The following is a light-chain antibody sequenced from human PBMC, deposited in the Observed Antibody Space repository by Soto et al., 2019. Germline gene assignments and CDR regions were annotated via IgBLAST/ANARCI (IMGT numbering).Light chain of an antibody. CDR2: EFS. J-gene: IGLJ1*01. CDR1: STDVGGYNY. Sequence: QSVLTQPPSASGSAGQSVTISCTGTSTDVGGYNYVSWYQQHPGKAPKLKIYEFSKRPSGVPDRFSGSKSGNTASLTVSWLQAEDEDDYYCSSYAGNNIHYVFGTGTKLTVL. CDR3: SSYAGNNIHYV. V-gene: IGLV2-8*01.